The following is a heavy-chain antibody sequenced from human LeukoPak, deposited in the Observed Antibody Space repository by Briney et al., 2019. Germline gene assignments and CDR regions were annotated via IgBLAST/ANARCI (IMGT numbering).Heavy chain of an antibody. CDR1: GGTFSSYA. D-gene: IGHD3-22*01. V-gene: IGHV1-69*05. CDR3: ARVEKVPPHYDSSGYYNT. CDR2: IIPIFGTA. J-gene: IGHJ4*02. Sequence: SVKVSCKASGGTFSSYAISWVRQAPGQGLEWMGGIIPIFGTANYAQKFQGRVTMTRDTSTSTVYMELSSLRSEDTAVYYCARVEKVPPHYDSSGYYNTWGQGTLVTVSS.